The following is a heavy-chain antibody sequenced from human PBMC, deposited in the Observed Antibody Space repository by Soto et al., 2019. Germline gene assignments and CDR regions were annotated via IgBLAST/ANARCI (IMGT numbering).Heavy chain of an antibody. V-gene: IGHV1-69*13. CDR2: IIPFFGTA. CDR1: GGTFSRYA. J-gene: IGHJ3*02. Sequence: SVKVSCKASGGTFSRYAISWVRQAPGQGLEWMGGIIPFFGTANYAQKFQGRVTITADESTDTVYMGLSSLRSDDTAMYYCARGRTITGSVENAFDIWGRGTMVTVSS. D-gene: IGHD1-20*01. CDR3: ARGRTITGSVENAFDI.